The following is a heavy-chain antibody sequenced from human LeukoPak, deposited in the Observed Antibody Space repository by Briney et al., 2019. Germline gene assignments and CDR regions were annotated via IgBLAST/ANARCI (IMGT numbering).Heavy chain of an antibody. CDR2: ISYDGSNK. CDR1: GFTFSSYA. Sequence: GGSLRLSCAASGFTFSSYAMHWVRQAPGKGLEWVAVISYDGSNKYYADSVKGRFTISRDNSKNTLYLQTNSLRAEDTAVYYCASFDNYLAGYWGQGTLVTVSS. D-gene: IGHD5-24*01. V-gene: IGHV3-30-3*01. CDR3: ASFDNYLAGY. J-gene: IGHJ4*02.